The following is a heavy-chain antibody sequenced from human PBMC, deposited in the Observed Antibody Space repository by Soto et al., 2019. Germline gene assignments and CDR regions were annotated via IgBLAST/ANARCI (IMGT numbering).Heavy chain of an antibody. CDR2: ISYDGSNK. CDR1: GFTFSSYG. D-gene: IGHD4-17*01. J-gene: IGHJ4*02. CDR3: AKDNFYYGDYAPLDY. V-gene: IGHV3-30*18. Sequence: QVQLVESGGGVVQPGRSLRLSCAASGFTFSSYGMHWVRQAPGKGLEWVAVISYDGSNKYYADSVKGRFTISRDKSKNTLYLQMNSLRAEDTAVYYCAKDNFYYGDYAPLDYWGQGTLVTVSS.